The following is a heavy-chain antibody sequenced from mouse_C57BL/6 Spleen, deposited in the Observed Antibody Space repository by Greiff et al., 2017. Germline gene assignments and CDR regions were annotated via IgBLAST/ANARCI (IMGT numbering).Heavy chain of an antibody. D-gene: IGHD2-1*01. V-gene: IGHV8-8*01. Sequence: QVTLKVSGPGILQPSQTLSLTCSFSGFSLSTFGMGVGWIRQPSGKGLEWLAHIWWDDDKYYNPALKSRLTISKATSKNHVFLKIVNVDTADTATYYCAREILYDGNHPLYFDQWGEGTTLTVSS. CDR2: IWWDDDK. J-gene: IGHJ2*01. CDR3: AREILYDGNHPLYFDQ. CDR1: GFSLSTFGMG.